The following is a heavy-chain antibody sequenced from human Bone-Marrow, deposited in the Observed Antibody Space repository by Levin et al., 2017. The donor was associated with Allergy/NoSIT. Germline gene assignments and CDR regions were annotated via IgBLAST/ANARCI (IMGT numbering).Heavy chain of an antibody. D-gene: IGHD5-18*01. CDR1: GYTFTDYY. V-gene: IGHV1-2*02. CDR3: AREKGEYSFGFYYSNYGMDV. Sequence: AASVKVSCKASGYTFTDYYVNWVRQAPGQGLEWMGWIKPDSGDTKYAQKFQDRVTMTRDTSINTIYMELSSLRSDDTAVYYCAREKGEYSFGFYYSNYGMDVWGQGTTVTVSS. CDR2: IKPDSGDT. J-gene: IGHJ6*02.